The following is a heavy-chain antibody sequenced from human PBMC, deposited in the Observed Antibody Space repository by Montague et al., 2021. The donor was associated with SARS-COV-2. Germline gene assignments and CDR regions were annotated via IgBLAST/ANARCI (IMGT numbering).Heavy chain of an antibody. CDR1: GGSFSGYY. V-gene: IGHV4-34*01. CDR3: TREGYQVLWSDYYYYGMDV. Sequence: SETLSLTCAVYGGSFSGYYWSWIRQPPGKGLEWIGEINHSGSTNXNPSLKSRVTISVDTSKNQFSLKLSSVTAADTAVYYCTREGYQVLWSDYYYYGMDVWGEGTMVTVS. J-gene: IGHJ6*01. CDR2: INHSGST. D-gene: IGHD2-2*01.